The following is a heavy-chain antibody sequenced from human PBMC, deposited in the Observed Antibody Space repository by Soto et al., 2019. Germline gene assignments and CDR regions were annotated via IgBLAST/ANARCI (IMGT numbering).Heavy chain of an antibody. CDR2: VSHDGGDK. J-gene: IGHJ4*02. Sequence: QVQLVESGGGVVQPGRSLRLSCAASGFTFSTYAMHWVRQAPGKGLQWVAVVSHDGGDKFYGDSVRDRFAISRDNSKDRLFLQMDSLRPEDSGIYYCARVFGSAWFGGHFDNWGQGTLVTVS. CDR1: GFTFSTYA. CDR3: ARVFGSAWFGGHFDN. V-gene: IGHV3-30*09. D-gene: IGHD6-19*01.